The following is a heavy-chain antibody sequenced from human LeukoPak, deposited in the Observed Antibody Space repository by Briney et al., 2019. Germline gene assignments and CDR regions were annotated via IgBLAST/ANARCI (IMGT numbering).Heavy chain of an antibody. CDR3: ASEMVRGASYYFDY. CDR2: INPDSGGT. V-gene: IGHV1-2*02. Sequence: ASVKVSCKASGYTFTGYYMHWVRQAPGQGLGWMGWINPDSGGTNYAQKFQGRVTMTRDTSISTAYMELSRLRSDDTAVYYCASEMVRGASYYFDYWGQGTLVTVSS. CDR1: GYTFTGYY. J-gene: IGHJ4*02. D-gene: IGHD3-10*01.